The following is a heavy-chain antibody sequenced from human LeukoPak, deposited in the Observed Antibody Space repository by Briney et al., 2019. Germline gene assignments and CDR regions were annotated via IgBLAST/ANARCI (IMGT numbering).Heavy chain of an antibody. Sequence: GSSVKVSCKASGGTFSSYAISWVRQAPGQGREWMGRIIPILGIANYAQKFQGRVTITADKSTSTAYIELSSLRSEDPAGYYCATSTLSSDYANPPDYWGQGTLVTVSS. V-gene: IGHV1-69*04. D-gene: IGHD4-17*01. CDR3: ATSTLSSDYANPPDY. CDR1: GGTFSSYA. CDR2: IIPILGIA. J-gene: IGHJ4*02.